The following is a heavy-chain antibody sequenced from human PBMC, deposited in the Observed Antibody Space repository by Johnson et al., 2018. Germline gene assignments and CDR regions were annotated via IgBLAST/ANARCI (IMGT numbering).Heavy chain of an antibody. Sequence: VQLVQSGGSVVQPGRSLRLSCAASGFTFSSYGMHWVRQAPGKGLEWVGFIRSKAYGGTTEYAASVKGRFTISRDDSKSIAYLQMNSLKTEDTAVYYCTRLMGGMDVWGQGTTVTVSS. CDR3: TRLMGGMDV. D-gene: IGHD3-10*01. J-gene: IGHJ6*02. V-gene: IGHV3-49*04. CDR2: IRSKAYGGTT. CDR1: GFTFSSYG.